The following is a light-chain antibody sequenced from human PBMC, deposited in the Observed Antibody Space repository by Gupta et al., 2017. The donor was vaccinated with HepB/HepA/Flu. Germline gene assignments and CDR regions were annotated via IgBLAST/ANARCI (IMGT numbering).Light chain of an antibody. CDR3: NSRDSSGNHLHVV. CDR1: SLRSYY. V-gene: IGLV3-19*01. Sequence: SSELTQDPAVSVALGQPVWITRQGDSLRSYYASWYQQKTGQAPVLVIYGKNNRPSGIPDRFSGSSSGNTASFTITGAQAEDEADYYCNSRDSSGNHLHVVFGGGTKLTVL. CDR2: GKN. J-gene: IGLJ2*01.